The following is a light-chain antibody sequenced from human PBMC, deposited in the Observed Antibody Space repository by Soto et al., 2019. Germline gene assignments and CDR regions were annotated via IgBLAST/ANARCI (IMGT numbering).Light chain of an antibody. CDR2: DVS. CDR1: SSDVGGYNY. V-gene: IGLV2-14*03. J-gene: IGLJ1*01. Sequence: QSALTQPASVSGSPGQSITISCTGTSSDVGGYNYVSWYQHHPGKAPKLMIFDVSNRPSGVSNRFSGSKSGNTASLTISGLQPEDEADYYCTSYATCNTRQNVFGTGTKVSV. CDR3: TSYATCNTRQNV.